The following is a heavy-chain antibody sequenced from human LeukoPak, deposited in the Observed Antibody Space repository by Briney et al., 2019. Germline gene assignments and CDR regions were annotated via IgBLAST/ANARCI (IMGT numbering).Heavy chain of an antibody. CDR3: ASFDHFDSSGLDY. Sequence: PSETLSLTCTVSGGSISSHYWSWIRQPPGKGLEWIGYIYYSGSTNYNPSLKSRVTISVDTSKNQFSLELSSVIAADTAVYYCASFDHFDSSGLDYWGQGTLVTVSS. CDR2: IYYSGST. J-gene: IGHJ4*02. V-gene: IGHV4-59*11. D-gene: IGHD3-22*01. CDR1: GGSISSHY.